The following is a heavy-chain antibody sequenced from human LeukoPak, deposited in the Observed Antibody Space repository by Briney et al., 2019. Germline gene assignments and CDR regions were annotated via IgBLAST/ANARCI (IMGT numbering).Heavy chain of an antibody. J-gene: IGHJ3*02. CDR3: VKGVRMGVTSAFDI. CDR2: ISDSGDGT. D-gene: IGHD1-26*01. V-gene: IGHV3-23*01. Sequence: SGGSLGLSCAASGFTFTSHAMSWVRQAPGKGLEWVSAISDSGDGTYYADFVKGRFTISRDDSKNTLYLQMNSLRAEDTAVYYCVKGVRMGVTSAFDIWGQGTMVTVSS. CDR1: GFTFTSHA.